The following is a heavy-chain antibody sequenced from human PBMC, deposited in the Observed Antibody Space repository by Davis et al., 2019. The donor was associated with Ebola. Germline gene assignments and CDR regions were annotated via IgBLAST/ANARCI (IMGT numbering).Heavy chain of an antibody. V-gene: IGHV1-69*13. D-gene: IGHD6-13*01. J-gene: IGHJ6*02. Sequence: SVKVSCKASGGTFSSYAISWVRQAPGQGLEWMGGIIPIFGTANYAQKFQGRVTITADESTSTAYMELSSLRSEDTAVYYCARDEVAAAGLEDSYYYYYGMDVWGQGTTVTVSS. CDR1: GGTFSSYA. CDR2: IIPIFGTA. CDR3: ARDEVAAAGLEDSYYYYYGMDV.